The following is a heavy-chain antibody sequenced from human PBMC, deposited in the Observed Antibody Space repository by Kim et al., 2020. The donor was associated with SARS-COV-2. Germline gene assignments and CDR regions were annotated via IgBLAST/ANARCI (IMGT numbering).Heavy chain of an antibody. D-gene: IGHD2-15*01. Sequence: YTDSVKGRFTISRDNSKNTLYLQMNSLGVEDTAVYYCASPLYCSGGSCYSWGQGTLVTVSS. V-gene: IGHV3-30*07. CDR3: ASPLYCSGGSCYS. J-gene: IGHJ4*02.